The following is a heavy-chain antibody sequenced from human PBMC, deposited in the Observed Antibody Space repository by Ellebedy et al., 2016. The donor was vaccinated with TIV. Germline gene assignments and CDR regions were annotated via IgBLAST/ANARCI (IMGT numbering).Heavy chain of an antibody. D-gene: IGHD3-3*01. V-gene: IGHV1-69*04. CDR3: ARDGDFWSGPYLFDY. CDR2: IIPILGIA. J-gene: IGHJ4*02. CDR1: GGTFSSYA. Sequence: AASVKVSCKASGGTFSSYAISWVRQAPGQGLEWMGRIIPILGIANYAQKFQGRVTITADKSTSTAYMELSSLRSEDTAVYYCARDGDFWSGPYLFDYWGQGTLVTVSS.